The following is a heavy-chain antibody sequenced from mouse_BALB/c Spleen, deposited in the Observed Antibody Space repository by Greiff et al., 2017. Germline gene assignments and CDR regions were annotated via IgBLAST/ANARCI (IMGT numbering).Heavy chain of an antibody. D-gene: IGHD1-1*01. CDR2: ISSGCSYT. Sequence: VKLVESGGDLVKPGGSLKLSCAASGFPFRRYGMSWVRPTPDKRLEWVATISSGCSYTYYPDSVKGRFTISRDNAKNTLYLQLSSLKSEDTAMYYCARHPYGSSYNWYFDVWGAGTTVTVSS. CDR1: GFPFRRYG. CDR3: ARHPYGSSYNWYFDV. J-gene: IGHJ1*01. V-gene: IGHV5-6*02.